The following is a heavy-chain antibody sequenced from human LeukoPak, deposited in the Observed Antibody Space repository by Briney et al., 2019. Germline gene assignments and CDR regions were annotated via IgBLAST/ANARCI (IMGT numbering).Heavy chain of an antibody. CDR1: GHSISSGFY. Sequence: SETLSLTCAVSGHSISSGFYWDWLRQSRGKGLEWIGTIFNTGSTYYTASLRNRVSISVDASKNQFSLRLSSVTAADTAIYYCASRYIVAGGNFDDWGQGIQVTVST. CDR3: ASRYIVAGGNFDD. V-gene: IGHV4-38-2*01. CDR2: IFNTGST. D-gene: IGHD5-12*01. J-gene: IGHJ4*02.